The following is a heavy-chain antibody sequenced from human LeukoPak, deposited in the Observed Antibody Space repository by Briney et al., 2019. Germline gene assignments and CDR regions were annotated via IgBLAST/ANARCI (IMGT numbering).Heavy chain of an antibody. D-gene: IGHD3-22*01. CDR3: ASPRHYDSSEYYFDY. J-gene: IGHJ4*02. V-gene: IGHV1-18*01. CDR2: ISTYNGNT. Sequence: GASVKVSCKASGYTFTSYGISWVRQAPGQGLEWMVWISTYNGNTNYAQKPQGRVTMTKDTSTSTAYMELRSLRSDDTAVYSCASPRHYDSSEYYFDYWGQGTLVTVSS. CDR1: GYTFTSYG.